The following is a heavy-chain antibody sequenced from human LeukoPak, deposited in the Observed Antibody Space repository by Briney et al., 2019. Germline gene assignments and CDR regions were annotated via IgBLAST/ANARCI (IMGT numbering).Heavy chain of an antibody. CDR1: GFTFSSYA. CDR3: AKDDSSGYYYPFDY. CDR2: ISGSGGST. J-gene: IGHJ4*02. Sequence: GGSLRLSCAASGFTFSSYAMSWVRQAPGKGLEWVSAISGSGGSTYYADSVKGRFTISRDNSKNALYLQMNSLRAEDTAVYYCAKDDSSGYYYPFDYWGQGTLVTVSS. V-gene: IGHV3-23*01. D-gene: IGHD3-22*01.